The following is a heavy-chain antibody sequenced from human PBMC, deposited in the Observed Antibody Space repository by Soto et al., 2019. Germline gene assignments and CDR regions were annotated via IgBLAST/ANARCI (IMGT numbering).Heavy chain of an antibody. D-gene: IGHD6-19*01. CDR1: GFTFSSYS. V-gene: IGHV3-21*01. CDR3: ATISFSSGWYIRDYYYYGMDV. Sequence: GGSLRLSCAASGFTFSSYSMSWVRQAPGKGLEWVSSISSSSSYIYYADSVKGRFTISRDNAKNSLYLQMNSLRAEDTAVYYCATISFSSGWYIRDYYYYGMDVWGQGTTVTVSS. CDR2: ISSSSSYI. J-gene: IGHJ6*02.